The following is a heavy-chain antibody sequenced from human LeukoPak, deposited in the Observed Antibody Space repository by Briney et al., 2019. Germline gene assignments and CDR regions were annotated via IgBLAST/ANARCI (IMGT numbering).Heavy chain of an antibody. CDR1: GGSFSGYY. J-gene: IGHJ6*02. V-gene: IGHV4-34*01. CDR3: ARGRRHYYYYYGMDV. Sequence: SETLCLTCAVYGGSFSGYYWSWIRQPPGKGLEWIGEINHSGSTNYNPSLKSRVTISVDTSKNQFSLKLSSVTAADTAVYYCARGRRHYYYYYGMDVWGQGTTVTVSS. CDR2: INHSGST.